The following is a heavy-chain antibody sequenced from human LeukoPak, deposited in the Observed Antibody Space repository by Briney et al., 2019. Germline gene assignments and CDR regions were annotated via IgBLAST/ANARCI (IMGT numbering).Heavy chain of an antibody. Sequence: ASVKVSCKASGYTFTGYYMHWVRQAPGQGLEWMGWINPNSGGTNYAQKFQGRVTMTRDMSTSTVYMELSSLRSEDTAVYYCARDDGVAAAGGFSAGWFDPWGQGTLVTVSS. J-gene: IGHJ5*02. V-gene: IGHV1-2*02. D-gene: IGHD6-13*01. CDR1: GYTFTGYY. CDR3: ARDDGVAAAGGFSAGWFDP. CDR2: INPNSGGT.